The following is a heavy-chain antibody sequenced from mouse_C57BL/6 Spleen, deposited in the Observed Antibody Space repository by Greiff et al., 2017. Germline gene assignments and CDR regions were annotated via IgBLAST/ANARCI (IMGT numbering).Heavy chain of an antibody. CDR2: LDPEDGET. J-gene: IGHJ1*03. CDR3: ALGFYYDYGGEYFDV. V-gene: IGHV14-2*01. Sequence: VQLQQSGAELVKPGASVKLSCTASGFNIKDYYMHWVKQRTEQGLEWIGRLDPEDGETKYAPKFQGKAPITADTSSNTAYLQLSSMTSEDTAVYYCALGFYYDYGGEYFDVWGTGTTVTVSS. CDR1: GFNIKDYY. D-gene: IGHD2-4*01.